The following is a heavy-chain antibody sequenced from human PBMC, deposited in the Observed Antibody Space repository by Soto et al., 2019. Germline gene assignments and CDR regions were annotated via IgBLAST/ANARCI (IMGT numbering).Heavy chain of an antibody. CDR3: AKVRYSSGWYDYFDY. CDR2: ISGSGGST. J-gene: IGHJ4*02. V-gene: IGHV3-23*01. CDR1: GFTFSSYA. Sequence: PGGSLRLSCAASGFTFSSYAMSWVRQAPGKGLEWVSAISGSGGSTYYADSVKGRFTISRDNSKNTLYLQMNSLRAEDTAVYYCAKVRYSSGWYDYFDYWGQGTLVTVSS. D-gene: IGHD6-19*01.